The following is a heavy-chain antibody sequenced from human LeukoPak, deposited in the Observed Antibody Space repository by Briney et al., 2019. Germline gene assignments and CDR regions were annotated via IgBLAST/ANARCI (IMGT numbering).Heavy chain of an antibody. D-gene: IGHD2-8*01. CDR1: GYTFTGYY. J-gene: IGHJ4*02. Sequence: ASVKVSCKASGYTFTGYYMHWVRQAPGQGLEGMGWINPNSGGTNYVQKFQGRVTMTRDTSISTAYMELSRLRSDDTAVYYCARGYCTNAVCSLGPTQAWGQGTLVTVSS. CDR3: ARGYCTNAVCSLGPTQA. V-gene: IGHV1-2*02. CDR2: INPNSGGT.